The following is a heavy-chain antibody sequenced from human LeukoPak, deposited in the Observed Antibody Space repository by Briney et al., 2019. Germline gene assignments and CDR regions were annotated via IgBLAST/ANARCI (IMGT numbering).Heavy chain of an antibody. CDR1: GGSFSGYY. D-gene: IGHD6-13*01. CDR2: INHSGST. J-gene: IGHJ5*02. CDR3: ARHLGYSSSSATWFDP. V-gene: IGHV4-34*01. Sequence: SETLSLTCAVYGGSFSGYYWSWIRQPPGKGLEWIGEINHSGSTNYNPSLKSRVTISVDTSKNQFSLKLSSVTAADTAVYYCARHLGYSSSSATWFDPWGQGTLVTVSS.